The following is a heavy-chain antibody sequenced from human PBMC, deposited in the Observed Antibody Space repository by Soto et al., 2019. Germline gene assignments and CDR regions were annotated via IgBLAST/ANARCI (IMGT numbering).Heavy chain of an antibody. J-gene: IGHJ5*01. CDR2: ISPTGNDI. V-gene: IGHV3-48*03. CDR3: ARAFPRFTAPDS. CDR1: GFTFSTYE. Sequence: GGSLRLSCAASGFTFSTYEMIWVRQAPGKGLQWVSFISPTGNDIYYTDSVKGRFTISRDNAKNSLYLQMNSLTTEDTAVYYCARAFPRFTAPDSWGQGTLVTVSS. D-gene: IGHD2-21*02.